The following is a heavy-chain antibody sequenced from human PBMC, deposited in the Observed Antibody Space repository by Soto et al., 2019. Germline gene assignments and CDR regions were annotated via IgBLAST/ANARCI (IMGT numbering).Heavy chain of an antibody. CDR2: IGTAGDT. Sequence: GGSLRLSCAASGFTFSSYDMHWVRQATGKGLEWVSAIGTAGDTYYPGSVKGRFTISRENAKNSLYLQMNSLRAGDTAVYYCARVRDARGMGKDYYFDYWGQGTLVTVSS. D-gene: IGHD1-26*01. V-gene: IGHV3-13*01. CDR3: ARVRDARGMGKDYYFDY. CDR1: GFTFSSYD. J-gene: IGHJ4*02.